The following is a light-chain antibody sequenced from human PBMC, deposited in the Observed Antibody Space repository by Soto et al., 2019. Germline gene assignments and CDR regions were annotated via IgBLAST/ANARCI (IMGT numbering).Light chain of an antibody. Sequence: QSALTQPASVSGSLGQSITISCTGSSSDVGTYYFVSWYQQHPGKVPKLMIYEGTKRPSGVSDRFSGSKSGNTASMTISDLQAEDEANYYCCSYAGNNIFVFGTGTKLTVL. CDR2: EGT. CDR3: CSYAGNNIFV. J-gene: IGLJ1*01. V-gene: IGLV2-23*01. CDR1: SSDVGTYYF.